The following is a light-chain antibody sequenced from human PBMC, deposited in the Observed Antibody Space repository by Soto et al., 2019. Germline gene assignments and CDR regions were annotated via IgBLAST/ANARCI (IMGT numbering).Light chain of an antibody. CDR2: DAS. Sequence: DIQMTQSPSTLSASVGDRVTITCRASQSISSWLAWYQQKPGKAPKLLIYDASCLESGVPSRFRGSGSGTEFTLTLSSLQPSDYAAYYCKQYNSYPCTFGQGPKVEIK. CDR3: KQYNSYPCT. CDR1: QSISSW. J-gene: IGKJ1*01. V-gene: IGKV1-5*01.